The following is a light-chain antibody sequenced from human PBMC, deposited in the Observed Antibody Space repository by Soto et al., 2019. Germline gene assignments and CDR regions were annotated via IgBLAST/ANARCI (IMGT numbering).Light chain of an antibody. Sequence: DIQMTQSPSSLSASVGDRVTITCRASQSINTYLNWYQHKPGKAPKPLIYAASSFQSGVPSRFSGSGSGTEFTLTISSLQPEDFATYYCQQSYTTPRTFGQGTKVDIK. V-gene: IGKV1-39*01. CDR2: AAS. J-gene: IGKJ1*01. CDR1: QSINTY. CDR3: QQSYTTPRT.